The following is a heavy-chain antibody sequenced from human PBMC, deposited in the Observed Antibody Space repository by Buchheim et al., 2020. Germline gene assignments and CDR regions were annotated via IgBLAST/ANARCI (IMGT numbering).Heavy chain of an antibody. D-gene: IGHD6-13*01. Sequence: QVQLVQSGAEVKKPGASVKVSCKASGYTFTGYYMHWVRQAPGQGLEWMGWINPNSGGTNYAQKFQGWVTMTRDTSISPAYMELSRLRSDDTAVYYCARELSAAVGIRVWWFDPWGQGTL. CDR2: INPNSGGT. V-gene: IGHV1-2*04. CDR1: GYTFTGYY. J-gene: IGHJ5*02. CDR3: ARELSAAVGIRVWWFDP.